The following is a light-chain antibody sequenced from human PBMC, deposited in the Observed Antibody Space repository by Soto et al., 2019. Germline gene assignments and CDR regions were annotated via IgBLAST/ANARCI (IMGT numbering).Light chain of an antibody. CDR2: DAS. J-gene: IGKJ1*01. CDR1: QSVGRK. V-gene: IGKV3-15*01. Sequence: EIEMTQSPATLSVSPGERATLSCRSSQSVGRKLAWYQQKPGQAPRLLIYDASNRAMGVTARFSGSGSGTEFTQTLSSVESEDVAVYHGQEYDIGTRWTFGQGTKVEI. CDR3: QEYDIGTRWT.